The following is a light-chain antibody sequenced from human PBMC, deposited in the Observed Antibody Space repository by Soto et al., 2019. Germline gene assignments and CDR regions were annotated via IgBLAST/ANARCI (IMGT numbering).Light chain of an antibody. CDR1: SGDVGGYNY. Sequence: QAVLTRPRLVSGSPGQSVTISCTGTSGDVGGYNYVSWYQQHPGKAPKLMIYDVSERPSGVPDRFSGSKSGNTASLTISGLQAEDEADYYCCSYAGSFTLYVFGTGTKVTVL. V-gene: IGLV2-11*01. J-gene: IGLJ1*01. CDR2: DVS. CDR3: CSYAGSFTLYV.